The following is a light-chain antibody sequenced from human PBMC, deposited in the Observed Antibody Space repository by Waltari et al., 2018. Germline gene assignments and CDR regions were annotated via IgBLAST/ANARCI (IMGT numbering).Light chain of an antibody. J-gene: IGKJ4*01. CDR1: QSLLHRSNNKNY. CDR3: QQYYTDLVA. V-gene: IGKV4-1*01. CDR2: WAS. Sequence: DIVMTQFPDSLAVPLGERATINCKSSQSLLHRSNNKNYLAWFQQKPGQPPKLLIYWASTRESGVPDRFSGSGSGTDFTLTISRLQPEDVALYYYQQYYTDLVAFGGGTRVEIK.